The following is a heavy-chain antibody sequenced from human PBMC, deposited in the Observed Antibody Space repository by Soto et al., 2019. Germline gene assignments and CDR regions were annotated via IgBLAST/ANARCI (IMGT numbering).Heavy chain of an antibody. D-gene: IGHD4-4*01. Sequence: GGSLRLSCAASGFTFSNAWMSWVRQAPGKGLEWVGRIKSKTDGGTTDYAAPMKGRFTISRDDSKNTLYLQMNSLKTEDTAVYYCAKNLMKPTTVTTYYYGMDVWGQGTTVTAP. CDR3: AKNLMKPTTVTTYYYGMDV. J-gene: IGHJ6*02. V-gene: IGHV3-15*01. CDR1: GFTFSNAW. CDR2: IKSKTDGGTT.